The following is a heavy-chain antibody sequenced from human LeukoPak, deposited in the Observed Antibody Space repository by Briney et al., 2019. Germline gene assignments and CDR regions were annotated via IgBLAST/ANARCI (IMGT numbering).Heavy chain of an antibody. CDR3: TRLSGDNWNYGGNFDS. CDR2: IKEGGRET. CDR1: GFTFSNSW. J-gene: IGHJ4*02. Sequence: GGSLRLSCVASGFTFSNSWMTWVRQAPGKGLEWVALIKEGGRETFYMDSVRGRFIISRDDVKNSVYLQINSLKTEDTAVYYCTRLSGDNWNYGGNFDSWGQGTLVTVSS. D-gene: IGHD1-7*01. V-gene: IGHV3-7*03.